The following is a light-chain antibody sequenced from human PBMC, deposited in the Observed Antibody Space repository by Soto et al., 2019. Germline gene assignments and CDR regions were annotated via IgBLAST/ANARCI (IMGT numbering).Light chain of an antibody. CDR1: QSVGSY. CDR2: DAS. Sequence: EIVLTQSPATLSLSPGERATLSCRASQSVGSYLAWYQQKPGQAPRLLIYDASNRATGIPARFSGSGSGTDFTLTISSLEPEDFAVYYCQQRSIWLITFGQGTRLE. CDR3: QQRSIWLIT. J-gene: IGKJ5*01. V-gene: IGKV3-11*01.